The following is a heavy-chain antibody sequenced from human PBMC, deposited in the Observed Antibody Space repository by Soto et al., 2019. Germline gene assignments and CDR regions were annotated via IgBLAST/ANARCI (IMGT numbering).Heavy chain of an antibody. CDR3: AHAFGGTSWPNDAFDV. D-gene: IGHD3-16*01. CDR2: IYWDDDT. Sequence: HITPKESGPTLVKPTQTLTLTCIFSGFSFSADGVGVGWIRQPPGKTLEWLALIYWDDDTRYRPSLKSRLTITKDSSKNQVVLTMTNMDPLDTATYYCAHAFGGTSWPNDAFDVWGQGTVVTVSS. J-gene: IGHJ3*01. V-gene: IGHV2-5*02. CDR1: GFSFSADGVG.